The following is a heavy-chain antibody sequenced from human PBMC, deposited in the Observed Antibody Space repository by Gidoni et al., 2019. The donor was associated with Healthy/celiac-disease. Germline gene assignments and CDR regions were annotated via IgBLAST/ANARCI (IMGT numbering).Heavy chain of an antibody. J-gene: IGHJ5*02. Sequence: QVQLVQSGAEVKKPGSSVKVSCKASGGTFRSYAISWVRQAPGQGLEWMGRIIPIFDIVNYAQKFQGRVTITADKSTSTAYMDLSSLRSEDTAVYYCARESVITFGGVIAAFDPWGQGTLVTVSS. D-gene: IGHD3-16*02. CDR2: IIPIFDIV. CDR3: ARESVITFGGVIAAFDP. CDR1: GGTFRSYA. V-gene: IGHV1-69*04.